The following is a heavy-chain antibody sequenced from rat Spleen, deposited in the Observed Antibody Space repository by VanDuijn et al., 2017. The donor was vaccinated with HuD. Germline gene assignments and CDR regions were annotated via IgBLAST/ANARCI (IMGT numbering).Heavy chain of an antibody. CDR2: INYDGSST. Sequence: EVQLVESGGALVQPGRSLKLSCAASGFTFSNYGMAWVRQAPTKGLEWVATINYDGSSTHYRDYVKGRFTISRDNAKSILFLQMDSLRSEDTATHYCSTAGSGLDYYYAGGFDYWGQGVMVTVSS. J-gene: IGHJ2*01. CDR3: STAGSGLDYYYAGGFDY. CDR1: GFTFSNYG. V-gene: IGHV5-29*01. D-gene: IGHD1-6*01.